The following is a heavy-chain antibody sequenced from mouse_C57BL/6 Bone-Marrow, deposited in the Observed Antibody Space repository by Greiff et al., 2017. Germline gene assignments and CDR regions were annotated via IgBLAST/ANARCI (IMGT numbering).Heavy chain of an antibody. V-gene: IGHV1-55*01. J-gene: IGHJ3*01. D-gene: IGHD2-4*01. Sequence: QVQLKQPGAELVKPGASVKMSCKASGYTFTSYWITWVKQRPGQGLEWIGDIYPGSGSTNYNEKFKSKATLTVDTSSSTAYMQLSSLTSEDSAVYYCAREKENYDGWFAYWGQGTLVTVSA. CDR1: GYTFTSYW. CDR2: IYPGSGST. CDR3: AREKENYDGWFAY.